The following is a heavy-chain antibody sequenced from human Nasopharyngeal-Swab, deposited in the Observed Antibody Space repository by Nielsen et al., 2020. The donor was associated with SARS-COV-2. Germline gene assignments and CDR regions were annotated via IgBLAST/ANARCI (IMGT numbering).Heavy chain of an antibody. J-gene: IGHJ4*02. Sequence: ASVKVSCKASGYTFIGYYIHWVRKTPGQWLEWLGWIDPNNGATKYAQTFQGRISVTRDTSFSTAYMELSGLRSDDTAVYYCASGSMIAFGGITGKFDYWGQGTLVIVSP. D-gene: IGHD3-16*01. CDR2: IDPNNGAT. CDR3: ASGSMIAFGGITGKFDY. V-gene: IGHV1-2*02. CDR1: GYTFIGYY.